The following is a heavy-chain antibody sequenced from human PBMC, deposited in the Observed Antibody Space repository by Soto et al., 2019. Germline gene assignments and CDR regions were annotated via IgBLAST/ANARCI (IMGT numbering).Heavy chain of an antibody. Sequence: GGSLRLSCAASGFTFSSYAMSWVRQAPGKGLEWVSAISGSGGSTYYADSVKGRFTISRDNSKSTLYLQMNSLRAEDTAVYYCAKEQSHITGGPDAFDIWGQGTMVTVSS. V-gene: IGHV3-23*01. CDR3: AKEQSHITGGPDAFDI. D-gene: IGHD7-27*01. CDR1: GFTFSSYA. CDR2: ISGSGGST. J-gene: IGHJ3*02.